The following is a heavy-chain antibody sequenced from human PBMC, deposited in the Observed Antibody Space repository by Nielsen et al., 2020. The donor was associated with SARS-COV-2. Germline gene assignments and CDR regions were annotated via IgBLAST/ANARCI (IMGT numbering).Heavy chain of an antibody. J-gene: IGHJ4*02. CDR3: ARDHGGYPSY. Sequence: GGSLRLSCAASGFTFSSYAMHWVRQAPGKGLEWAAVISYDGSNKYYADSVKGRFTISRDNSKNTLYLQMNSLRAEDTAVYYCARDHGGYPSYWGQGTLVTVSS. V-gene: IGHV3-30*04. D-gene: IGHD4-23*01. CDR1: GFTFSSYA. CDR2: ISYDGSNK.